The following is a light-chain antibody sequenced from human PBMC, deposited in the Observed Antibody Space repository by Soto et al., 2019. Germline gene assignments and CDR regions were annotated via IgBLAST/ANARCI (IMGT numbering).Light chain of an antibody. CDR2: DAS. V-gene: IGKV1-5*01. J-gene: IGKJ1*01. Sequence: DIHMTQSPSTLSASVGDRVTITCRASESINSWLAWYQQKPVKAPKVVIYDASNLESGVPSRFRGSGSGTEFPLAISGLQPDDFATYYCQQYHADPWTFGQGTKVEVK. CDR3: QQYHADPWT. CDR1: ESINSW.